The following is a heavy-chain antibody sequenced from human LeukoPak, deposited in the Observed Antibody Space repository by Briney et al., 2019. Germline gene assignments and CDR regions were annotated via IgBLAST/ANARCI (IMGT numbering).Heavy chain of an antibody. CDR1: GGSISSGSYY. CDR2: IYTSGST. D-gene: IGHD5-12*01. V-gene: IGHV4-61*02. Sequence: PSQTLSLTCTVSGGSISSGSYYWSWIRQPAGKGLEWIGRIYTSGSTHYNPSLKSRVTISVDTSKNQFSLKLSSVTAADTAVYYCAREFGYAGTSLDYWGQGTLVTVSS. CDR3: AREFGYAGTSLDY. J-gene: IGHJ4*02.